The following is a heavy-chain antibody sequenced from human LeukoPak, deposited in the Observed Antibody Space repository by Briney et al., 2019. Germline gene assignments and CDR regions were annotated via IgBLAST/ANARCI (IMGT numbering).Heavy chain of an antibody. CDR2: VDQDGSEK. Sequence: GGSLRLSCAASGVTLSTYAMSWARQAPGRGLEWVANVDQDGSEKYYVGSVKGRFTISRDNTKNSLYLQMNSLRVEDTAVYYCARGWASSRRKAFDIWGQGTMVTVSS. D-gene: IGHD3-16*01. CDR3: ARGWASSRRKAFDI. CDR1: GVTLSTYA. V-gene: IGHV3-7*03. J-gene: IGHJ3*02.